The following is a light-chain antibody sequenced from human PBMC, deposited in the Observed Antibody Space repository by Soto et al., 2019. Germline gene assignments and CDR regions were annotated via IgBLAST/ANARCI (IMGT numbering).Light chain of an antibody. J-gene: IGLJ3*02. CDR2: LDSAGRH. Sequence: QPVLTQSPSASASLGASVKLTCTRSSGHSTYAIAWHQQQPEKGPRFLMNLDSAGRHSKGDEIPDRFSGSSSGAERYLTIASLQSEDDADYYCQTWGTGFRVFGGGTKLTVL. CDR1: SGHSTYA. CDR3: QTWGTGFRV. V-gene: IGLV4-69*01.